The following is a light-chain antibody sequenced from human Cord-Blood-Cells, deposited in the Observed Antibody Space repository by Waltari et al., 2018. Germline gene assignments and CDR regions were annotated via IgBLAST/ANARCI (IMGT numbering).Light chain of an antibody. CDR2: GAS. V-gene: IGKV3-20*01. CDR1: QSVSSSY. J-gene: IGKJ2*01. Sequence: IVLTQSPGTLSLSPGERATLSCRASQSVSSSYLAWYQQKPGQAPRLLTYGASSRATGIPDRFSGSRSGTDFTLTIRRLETEYFAVYYCQQYGSSPPYSFGQGTEREIK. CDR3: QQYGSSPPYS.